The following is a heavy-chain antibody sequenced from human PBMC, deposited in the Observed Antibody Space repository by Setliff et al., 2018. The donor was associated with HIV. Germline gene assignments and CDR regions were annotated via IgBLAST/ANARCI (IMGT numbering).Heavy chain of an antibody. D-gene: IGHD1-1*01. V-gene: IGHV5-51*03. J-gene: IGHJ4*02. CDR2: IYPGDSDT. Sequence: PGESLKISCKGSGYSFTSYWIGWVRQMPGKGLEWMGIIYPGDSDTRYSPSFQGQVTMTRDTSISTAYMELSRLRSDATAVYYCASAGSGTRAPPRYWGQGTLVTVSS. CDR3: ASAGSGTRAPPRY. CDR1: GYSFTSYW.